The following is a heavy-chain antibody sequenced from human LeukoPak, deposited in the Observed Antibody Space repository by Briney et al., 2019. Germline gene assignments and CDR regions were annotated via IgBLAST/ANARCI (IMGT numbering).Heavy chain of an antibody. CDR3: AREPVAYCGGDCYSGYFDY. CDR1: GFTFSSYA. Sequence: GGSLRLSCAASGFTFSSYAMHWVRQAPGKGLEWVAVISYDGSNKYYADSVKGRFTISRDNSKNTLYLQMHSLRAEDTAVYYCAREPVAYCGGDCYSGYFDYWGQGTLVTVSS. D-gene: IGHD2-21*02. J-gene: IGHJ4*02. CDR2: ISYDGSNK. V-gene: IGHV3-30-3*01.